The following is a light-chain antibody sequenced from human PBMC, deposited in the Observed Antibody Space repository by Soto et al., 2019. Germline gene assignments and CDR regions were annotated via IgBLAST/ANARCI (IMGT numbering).Light chain of an antibody. CDR1: SSDVGGYNF. CDR2: EVN. V-gene: IGLV2-8*01. CDR3: SSYAGSNIV. J-gene: IGLJ2*01. Sequence: QSALTQPPSASGSPGQSVTVSCTGTSSDVGGYNFVSWYQLHPGKAPKLMIYEVNKRPSGVPARFSGSKSGNTASLTVSGLQAEDEADYYCSSYAGSNIVFGGGTNLTVL.